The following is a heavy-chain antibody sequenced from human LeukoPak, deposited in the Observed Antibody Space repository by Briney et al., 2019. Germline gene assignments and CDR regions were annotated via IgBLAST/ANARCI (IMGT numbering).Heavy chain of an antibody. J-gene: IGHJ5*02. CDR1: GGSISSSSYY. CDR3: ARQGIAVSANRFDP. D-gene: IGHD6-19*01. CDR2: IYYSVNT. Sequence: SETLSLTCSVSGGSISSSSYYWGWVRQPPGKGMEWIGIIYYSVNTHYNPSLKSRVTISVDTSKNHFSLKLNSVTAADTAAYYCARQGIAVSANRFDPWGQGTLVTVSS. V-gene: IGHV4-39*01.